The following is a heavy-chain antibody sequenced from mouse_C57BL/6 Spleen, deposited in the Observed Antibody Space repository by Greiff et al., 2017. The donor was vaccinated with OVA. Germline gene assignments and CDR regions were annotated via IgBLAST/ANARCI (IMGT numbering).Heavy chain of an antibody. D-gene: IGHD3-3*01. CDR1: GYAFSSSW. CDR3: VRSGTRYAMDY. J-gene: IGHJ4*01. Sequence: VQLQQSGPELVKPGASVKISCKASGYAFSSSWMNWVKQRPGQGLEWIGRIYPGDGDTNYNGKFKGKATLTADKSSSTAYMQLSSLTSEDSAVYFCVRSGTRYAMDYWGQGTSVTVSS. CDR2: IYPGDGDT. V-gene: IGHV1-82*01.